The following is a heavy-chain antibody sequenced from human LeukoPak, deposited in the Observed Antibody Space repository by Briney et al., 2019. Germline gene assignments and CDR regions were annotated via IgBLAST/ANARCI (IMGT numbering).Heavy chain of an antibody. CDR2: ISYDGSNK. J-gene: IGHJ6*02. CDR3: ARDQTYSSSSYYYYGMDV. Sequence: PGGSLRLSCAASGFTFSSYAMHWVRQAPGKGLEWVAVISYDGSNKYYADSVKGRFTISRDNSKNTLYLQTNSLRAEDTAVYYCARDQTYSSSSYYYYGMDVWGQGTTVTVSS. CDR1: GFTFSSYA. D-gene: IGHD6-6*01. V-gene: IGHV3-30-3*01.